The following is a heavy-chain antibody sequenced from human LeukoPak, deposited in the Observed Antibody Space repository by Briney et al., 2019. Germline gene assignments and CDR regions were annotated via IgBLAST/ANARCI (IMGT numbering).Heavy chain of an antibody. V-gene: IGHV3-30*18. D-gene: IGHD6-19*01. CDR2: ISYERNNE. CDR3: AKNRRTGWSAGFDY. J-gene: IGHJ4*02. Sequence: GGSLRHSCAPSGVTLSRNAVHWVRPAPGEGLGWGADISYERNNEHYAHSVKGRVTISRDNSKSTLYLQMNSLRAEDTAVYYCAKNRRTGWSAGFDYWGQGTLVTVSS. CDR1: GVTLSRNA.